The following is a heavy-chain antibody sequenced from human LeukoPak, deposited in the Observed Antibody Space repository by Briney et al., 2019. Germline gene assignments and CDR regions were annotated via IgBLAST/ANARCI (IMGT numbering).Heavy chain of an antibody. D-gene: IGHD6-13*01. V-gene: IGHV3-21*01. CDR1: GFTFSSYS. J-gene: IGHJ4*02. CDR2: ISSSSSYI. CDR3: ARDPLPYSSSGRPASDDY. Sequence: GGSLRLSCAASGFTFSSYSMNWVRQAPGKGLEWVSFISSSSSYIYYADSVKGRFTISRDNAKNSLYLQMNSLRAEDTAVYYCARDPLPYSSSGRPASDDYWGQGTLVTVSS.